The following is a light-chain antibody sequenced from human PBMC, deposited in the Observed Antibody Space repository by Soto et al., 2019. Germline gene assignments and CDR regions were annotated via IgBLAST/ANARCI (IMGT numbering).Light chain of an antibody. V-gene: IGKV3-20*01. CDR2: GAS. J-gene: IGKJ2*01. Sequence: ESVLTQSPGTLSLSPGERATLSCRASQSVSSSYLAWYQQKPGQAPRLLIYGASSRATGIPDRFSGSGFGTDFTLTISRLEPEDFAVYYCQQYRSSPPNTFGQDTNVDIK. CDR3: QQYRSSPPNT. CDR1: QSVSSSY.